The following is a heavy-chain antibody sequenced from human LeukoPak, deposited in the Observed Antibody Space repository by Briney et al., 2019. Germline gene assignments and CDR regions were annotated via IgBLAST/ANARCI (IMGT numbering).Heavy chain of an antibody. CDR3: ARVPVAGTRFDY. Sequence: ASVKVSCKASGYTFPGYYMHWVRQAPGQGLEWMGWINPNSGGTIYAQKFQGRVTMTRDTSISTAYMELSRLRSDDTAVYYCARVPVAGTRFDYWGQGTLVTVSS. CDR2: INPNSGGT. D-gene: IGHD6-19*01. CDR1: GYTFPGYY. J-gene: IGHJ4*02. V-gene: IGHV1-2*02.